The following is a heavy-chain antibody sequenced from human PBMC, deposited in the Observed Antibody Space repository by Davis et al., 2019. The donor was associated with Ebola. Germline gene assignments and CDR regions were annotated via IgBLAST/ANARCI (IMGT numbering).Heavy chain of an antibody. V-gene: IGHV4-30-4*01. CDR2: MYYSGST. D-gene: IGHD5-18*01. CDR1: GGSISRGEYY. Sequence: MPSETLSLTCTVSGGSISRGEYYWSWIRQPPGKGLEWIGYMYYSGSTHYSPSLKSRLTISGDTSRNQFSLKLSSVTAADTAVYYCARERDTADAFDIWGRGTMVTVSS. J-gene: IGHJ3*02. CDR3: ARERDTADAFDI.